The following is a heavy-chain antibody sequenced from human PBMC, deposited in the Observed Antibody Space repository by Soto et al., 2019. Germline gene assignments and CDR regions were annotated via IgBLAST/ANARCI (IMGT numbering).Heavy chain of an antibody. Sequence: PSETLSLTCTVSGGSISSYYWSWIRQPPGKGLEWIGYIYYSGSTNYNPSLKSRVTISVDTSKNQFSLKLSSVTAADTAVYYCARTKRGYRNNYYYYYYMDVWGKGTTVTVSS. V-gene: IGHV4-59*12. CDR1: GGSISSYY. CDR2: IYYSGST. D-gene: IGHD5-12*01. J-gene: IGHJ6*03. CDR3: ARTKRGYRNNYYYYYYMDV.